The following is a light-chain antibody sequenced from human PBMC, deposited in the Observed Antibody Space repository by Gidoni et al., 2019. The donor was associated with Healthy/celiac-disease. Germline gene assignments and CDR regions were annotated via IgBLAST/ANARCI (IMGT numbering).Light chain of an antibody. CDR1: QSISSW. V-gene: IGKV1-5*03. CDR3: QQYNSYWT. Sequence: IQLTQSPSTLSASVGDRVTITCRASQSISSWLAWYQQKPGKAPKLLIYKASSVESGVESRFSGSGSGKEFTITIRSLQPDDVATYYCQQYNSYWTFGQXTKVEIK. CDR2: KAS. J-gene: IGKJ1*01.